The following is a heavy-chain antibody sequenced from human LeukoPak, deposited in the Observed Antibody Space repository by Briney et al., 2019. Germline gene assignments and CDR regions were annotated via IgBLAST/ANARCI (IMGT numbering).Heavy chain of an antibody. D-gene: IGHD3-10*01. V-gene: IGHV1-8*01. CDR3: ARGRDGYYYGSAYYFDY. J-gene: IGHJ4*02. CDR1: GYTFTSYD. CDR2: MNPNSGNT. Sequence: ASVKVSCKASGYTFTSYDINWVRQATGQGLEWMGWMNPNSGNTGYAQKFQGRVTMTRNTSISTAYMELSSLRSEDTAVCYCARGRDGYYYGSAYYFDYWGQGTLVTVSS.